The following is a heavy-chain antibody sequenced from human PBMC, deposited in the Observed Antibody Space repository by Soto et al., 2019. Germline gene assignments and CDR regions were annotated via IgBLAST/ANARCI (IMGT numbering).Heavy chain of an antibody. D-gene: IGHD1-1*01. CDR1: GYTFTSYA. CDR3: ARSNPPEVERLYYYYGMDV. V-gene: IGHV1-3*01. Sequence: QVQLVQSGAEVRKPGASVKVSCKASGYTFTSYAMHWVRQAPGQRLEWMGWINAGNGNTKYSQKFQGRVTITRDTSASTAYMELSSLRSEDTAVYYCARSNPPEVERLYYYYGMDVWGQGTTVTVSS. J-gene: IGHJ6*02. CDR2: INAGNGNT.